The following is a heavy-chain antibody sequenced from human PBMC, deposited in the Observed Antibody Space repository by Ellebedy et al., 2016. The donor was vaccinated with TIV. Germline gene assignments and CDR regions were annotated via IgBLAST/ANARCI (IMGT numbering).Heavy chain of an antibody. CDR1: GGSIRSYY. J-gene: IGHJ6*02. V-gene: IGHV4-59*05. CDR2: IYYSGRT. CDR3: ARLAYSSSSRDYYYGMDV. D-gene: IGHD6-6*01. Sequence: SETLSLXCSVSGGSIRSYYWSWIRQPPGKGLEWIGSIYYSGRTYYNPSLKSRVIISVDTSKNQFSLRLSSVTAADTAVYYCARLAYSSSSRDYYYGMDVWGQGTTVTVSS.